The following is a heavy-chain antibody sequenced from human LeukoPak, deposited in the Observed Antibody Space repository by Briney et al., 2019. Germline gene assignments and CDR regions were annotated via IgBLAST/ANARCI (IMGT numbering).Heavy chain of an antibody. Sequence: GGSLRLSCAASGFTFSNAWMSWVRQAPGKGLEWVGRIKSKTDGGTTDYAAPVKGRFTISRDDSKNTLYLQMNSLKTEDTAVYYCTTDPPPGDFMDYYYYYMDVWGKGTTVTVSS. CDR3: TTDPPPGDFMDYYYYYMDV. CDR1: GFTFSNAW. V-gene: IGHV3-15*01. D-gene: IGHD3-16*01. J-gene: IGHJ6*03. CDR2: IKSKTDGGTT.